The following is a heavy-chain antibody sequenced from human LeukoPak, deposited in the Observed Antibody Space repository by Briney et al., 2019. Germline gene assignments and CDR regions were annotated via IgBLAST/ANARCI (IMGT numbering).Heavy chain of an antibody. CDR2: ISASGGNT. Sequence: PGGSLRLSCAASGFTFSGYVMTWVRQAPGKGLEWVSAISASGGNTYYADSVKGRFTISRDNSKNTLSLQMNSLRAEATAVYYCAKDRDYYGSGSYSYYFDYWGQGTLVTVSS. CDR1: GFTFSGYV. CDR3: AKDRDYYGSGSYSYYFDY. V-gene: IGHV3-23*01. J-gene: IGHJ4*02. D-gene: IGHD3-10*01.